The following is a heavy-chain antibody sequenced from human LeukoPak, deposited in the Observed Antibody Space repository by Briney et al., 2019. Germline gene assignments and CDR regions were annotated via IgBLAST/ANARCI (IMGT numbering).Heavy chain of an antibody. CDR1: GYSFTRYG. CDR2: ISGSNGNT. Sequence: ASVKVSCKASGYSFTRYGMSWVRQAPGQGPEWMGWISGSNGNTNYAQKFQGRVTLTTDTSASTAYMELRSLRSDDTAVYYCARSGRVTYYYFDWWGQGTLVTVSS. J-gene: IGHJ4*02. V-gene: IGHV1-18*01. D-gene: IGHD2-21*02. CDR3: ARSGRVTYYYFDW.